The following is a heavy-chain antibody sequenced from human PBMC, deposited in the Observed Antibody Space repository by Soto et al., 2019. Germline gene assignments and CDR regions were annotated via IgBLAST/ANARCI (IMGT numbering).Heavy chain of an antibody. D-gene: IGHD3-9*01. Sequence: QVQLQESGPGLVKPSETLSLTCTVSGGSISSYYWSWIRQPPGKGLEWIGYIYYSGSTNYNPSLKIRVTISVDTSNNQFSLKLSSVTAADTAVYYCARSPPFYDMLTGYYIHYFDYWGQGTLVTVSS. CDR3: ARSPPFYDMLTGYYIHYFDY. J-gene: IGHJ4*02. V-gene: IGHV4-59*01. CDR1: GGSISSYY. CDR2: IYYSGST.